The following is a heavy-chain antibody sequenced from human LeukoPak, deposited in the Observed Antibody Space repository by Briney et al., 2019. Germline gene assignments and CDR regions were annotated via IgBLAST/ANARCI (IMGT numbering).Heavy chain of an antibody. J-gene: IGHJ3*02. D-gene: IGHD3-22*01. CDR2: IVVGSGNT. CDR3: AAHPYYYDSTRDLTDAFDI. CDR1: GFTFTSSA. V-gene: IGHV1-58*02. Sequence: GASVKVSCKASGFTFTSSAMQWVRQARGQRLEWIGWIVVGSGNTNYAQKFQERVTITRDMSTSTAYMELSSLRSEGTAVYYCAAHPYYYDSTRDLTDAFDIWGQGTMVTVSS.